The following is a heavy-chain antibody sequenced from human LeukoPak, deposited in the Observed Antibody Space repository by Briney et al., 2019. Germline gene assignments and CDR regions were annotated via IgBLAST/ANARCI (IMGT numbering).Heavy chain of an antibody. J-gene: IGHJ4*02. V-gene: IGHV4-39*02. D-gene: IGHD6-13*01. Sequence: PSETLSLTCTVSGGSISSSSYYWGWIRQPPGKGLGWIGSIYYSGSTYYNPSLKSRVTISVDTSKNQFSLKLSSVTAADTAVYYCARERIAAAGGEVGYWGQGTLVTVSS. CDR2: IYYSGST. CDR3: ARERIAAAGGEVGY. CDR1: GGSISSSSYY.